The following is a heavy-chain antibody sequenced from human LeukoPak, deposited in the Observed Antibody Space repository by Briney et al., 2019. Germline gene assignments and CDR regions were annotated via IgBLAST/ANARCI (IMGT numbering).Heavy chain of an antibody. CDR2: FSGSGPST. CDR1: GFTFSNYG. J-gene: IGHJ4*02. V-gene: IGHV3-23*01. CDR3: ARDQLRFLEWPAGTDY. D-gene: IGHD3-3*01. Sequence: GGSLRLSCAASGFTFSNYGMNWVRQAPGKGLEWVSAFSGSGPSTYYADSVKGRFTISRDNSKNTLFLQMNSLSAEDTAVYYCARDQLRFLEWPAGTDYWGQGTLVTVSS.